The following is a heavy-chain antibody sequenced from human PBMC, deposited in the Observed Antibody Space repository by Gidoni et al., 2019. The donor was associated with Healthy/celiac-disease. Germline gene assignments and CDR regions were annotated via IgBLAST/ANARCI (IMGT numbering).Heavy chain of an antibody. CDR3: ARDLVVPAVLYYYGMDV. J-gene: IGHJ6*02. D-gene: IGHD2-2*01. CDR1: GYTFTSYV. V-gene: IGHV1-18*01. CDR2: ISAYNGNT. Sequence: QVQLVQSGAEVKKPGASVKVSCKASGYTFTSYVISWVRQAPGQGLEWMGWISAYNGNTNYAQKLQGRVTMTTDTSTSTAYMELRSLRSDDTAVYYCARDLVVPAVLYYYGMDVWGQGTTVTVSS.